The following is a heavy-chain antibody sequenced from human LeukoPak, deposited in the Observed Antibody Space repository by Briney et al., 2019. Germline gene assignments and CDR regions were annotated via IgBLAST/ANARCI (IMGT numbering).Heavy chain of an antibody. CDR3: AREDGALLDY. V-gene: IGHV4-30-2*01. CDR2: IYHSGST. J-gene: IGHJ4*02. D-gene: IGHD1-26*01. Sequence: SQTLSLTCTVSGGSISSGGYYWSWIRQPPGKGLEWIGYIYHSGSTYYNPSLKSRVTISVDRSKNQFSLKLSSVTAADTAVYYCAREDGALLDYWGQGTLVTVSS. CDR1: GGSISSGGYY.